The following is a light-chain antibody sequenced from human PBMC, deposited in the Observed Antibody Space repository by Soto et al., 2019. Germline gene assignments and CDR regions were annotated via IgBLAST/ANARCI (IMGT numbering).Light chain of an antibody. V-gene: IGKV3-20*01. J-gene: IGKJ1*01. CDR2: DAS. CDR3: QQYGSSTWT. CDR1: QSVINNY. Sequence: EIVLTQSPGTLSLSPGERATLSCRASQSVINNYLAWYQQKPGQAPRLLMYDASNRATGIPDRFSGSGSGTDFTLTISRLEPEDFAVCYCQQYGSSTWTFGQGTKVEIK.